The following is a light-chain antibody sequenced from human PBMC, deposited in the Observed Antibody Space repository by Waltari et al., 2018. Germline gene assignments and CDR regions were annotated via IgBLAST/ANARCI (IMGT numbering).Light chain of an antibody. V-gene: IGLV1-51*02. CDR1: SSSIGNNY. J-gene: IGLJ2*01. CDR2: GND. Sequence: QSVLTQPPSVSAAPGQKVTISCSGSSSSIGNNYVSWYQHLPGTAPKLLMYGNDKRPSWIPDRFSGSKSATSATLGITGLQTGDEADYCCASWDNSLSVEIIGGGTKLTVL. CDR3: ASWDNSLSVEI.